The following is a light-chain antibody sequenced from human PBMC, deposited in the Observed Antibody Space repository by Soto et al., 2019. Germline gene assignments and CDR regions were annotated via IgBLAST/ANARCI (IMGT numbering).Light chain of an antibody. CDR3: VAWDASLNGYVV. CDR1: SSNIGSNT. Sequence: QSVLTQPPSASGTPGQRVTISCSGSSSNIGSNTVNWYQQLPGTAPKLVIYSNNQRPSGVPDRFSGSKSGTSASLAISGLXSEDEADYYCVAWDASLNGYVVFGGGPKVPVL. J-gene: IGLJ2*01. CDR2: SNN. V-gene: IGLV1-44*01.